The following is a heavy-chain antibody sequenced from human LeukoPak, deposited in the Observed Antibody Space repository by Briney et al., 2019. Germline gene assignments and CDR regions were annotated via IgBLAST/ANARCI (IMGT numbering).Heavy chain of an antibody. D-gene: IGHD6-19*01. V-gene: IGHV3-48*03. CDR1: GFTFSSYE. CDR2: ISSSGSTI. CDR3: ARDQSGWYCDY. J-gene: IGHJ4*02. Sequence: SGGSLRLSCAASGFTFSSYEMNWVRQAPGKGLEWVSYISSSGSTIYYADPVKGRFTISRDNAKNSLYLQMNSLRAEDTAVYYCARDQSGWYCDYWGQGTLVTVSS.